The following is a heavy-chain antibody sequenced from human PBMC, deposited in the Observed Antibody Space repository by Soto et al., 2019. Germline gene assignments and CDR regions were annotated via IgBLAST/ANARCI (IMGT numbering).Heavy chain of an antibody. J-gene: IGHJ3*02. CDR3: ARGGPLAAAGTGAFDI. D-gene: IGHD6-13*01. CDR2: ISYDGSNK. V-gene: IGHV3-30-3*01. CDR1: GFTFSSYA. Sequence: GGSLRLSCAASGFTFSSYAMSWVRQAPGKGLEWVAVISYDGSNKYYADSVKGRFTISRDNSKNTLYLQMNSLRAEDTAVYYCARGGPLAAAGTGAFDIWGQGTMVTVSS.